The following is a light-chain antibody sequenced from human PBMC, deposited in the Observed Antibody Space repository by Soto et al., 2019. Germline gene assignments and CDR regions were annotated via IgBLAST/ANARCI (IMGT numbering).Light chain of an antibody. J-gene: IGLJ1*01. CDR2: EVT. V-gene: IGLV2-14*01. CDR3: SSYTTTSTYV. CDR1: SSDVGGYGY. Sequence: QSALTQPASVSGSPGQSVTISCTGTSSDVGGYGYVSWYQQHPGKAPKFMIYEVTNRPSGVSHRFSGSKSGNTASLTISGLQAEDEADYYCSSYTTTSTYVFGTGTKVTVL.